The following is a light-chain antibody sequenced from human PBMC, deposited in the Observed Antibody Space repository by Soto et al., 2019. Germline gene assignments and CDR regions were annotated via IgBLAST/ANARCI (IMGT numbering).Light chain of an antibody. Sequence: DIQMTQSASTLSESVGSTVTITCRASQSISSRLDGYQQKPGQAPKVLMYDAYNLQTGVPSRVSGSGFGTEFTLTISSLQPDDFATYYCQHHDTYLWTFGQGTKVEIK. J-gene: IGKJ1*01. CDR2: DAY. V-gene: IGKV1-5*01. CDR3: QHHDTYLWT. CDR1: QSISSR.